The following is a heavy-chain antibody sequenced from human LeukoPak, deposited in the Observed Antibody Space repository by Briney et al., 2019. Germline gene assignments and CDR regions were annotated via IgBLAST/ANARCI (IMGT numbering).Heavy chain of an antibody. CDR3: ATVTGTTGTMTYTYYFDY. Sequence: ASVKVSCKASGYTFTSYYMHWVRQAPGQGLEWMGIINPSGGSTSYAQKFQGRVTMTRDTSTSTVYMELSSLRSGDTAVYYCATVTGTTGTMTYTYYFDYWGQGTLVTVSS. D-gene: IGHD1-1*01. J-gene: IGHJ4*02. CDR1: GYTFTSYY. V-gene: IGHV1-46*01. CDR2: INPSGGST.